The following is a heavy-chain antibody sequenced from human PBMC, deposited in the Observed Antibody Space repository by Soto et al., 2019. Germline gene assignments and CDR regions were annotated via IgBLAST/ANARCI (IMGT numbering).Heavy chain of an antibody. Sequence: EVQLLESGGGLVQPGGSLRLSCAASGFTFNIYAMTWVRQAPGKGLEWVSGISGSGGRTYYADSVKGRFTISRDNSKNTLDLQMNSLRAEDTAVYYCAKLNDSDILPGYRSEYFQHWGQGTLVTVSS. CDR3: AKLNDSDILPGYRSEYFQH. J-gene: IGHJ1*01. V-gene: IGHV3-23*01. D-gene: IGHD3-9*01. CDR2: ISGSGGRT. CDR1: GFTFNIYA.